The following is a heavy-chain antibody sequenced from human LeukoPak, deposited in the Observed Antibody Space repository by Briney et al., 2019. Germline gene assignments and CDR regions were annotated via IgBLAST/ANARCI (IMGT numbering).Heavy chain of an antibody. CDR1: GFTFSSYA. CDR3: AKGRSGYVPFDY. D-gene: IGHD5-12*01. CDR2: LSGAGGNT. V-gene: IGHV3-23*01. J-gene: IGHJ4*02. Sequence: GGSLRLSCAASGFTFSSYAMIWVRQAPGKGLEWVSGLSGAGGNTYYADSVKGRFTISRDNSKNTLSLQMNSLRVEDTAVYFCAKGRSGYVPFDYWGQGTLVTVSS.